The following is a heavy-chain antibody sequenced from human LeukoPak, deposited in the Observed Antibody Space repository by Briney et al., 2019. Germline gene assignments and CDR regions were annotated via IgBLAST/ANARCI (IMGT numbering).Heavy chain of an antibody. CDR2: ISSSSSYI. Sequence: PGGSLRLSCAASGFTFSSYSMNWVRQAPGKGLEWVSSISSSSSYIYYADSVKGRFTISRDNAKNSLYLQMNSLRAEDTAVYYCARRVRSTGWYIFDFWGQGTLVTVSS. V-gene: IGHV3-21*01. CDR3: ARRVRSTGWYIFDF. D-gene: IGHD6-19*01. J-gene: IGHJ4*02. CDR1: GFTFSSYS.